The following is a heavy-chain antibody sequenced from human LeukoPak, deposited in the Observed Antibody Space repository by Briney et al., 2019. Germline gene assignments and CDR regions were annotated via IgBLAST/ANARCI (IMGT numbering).Heavy chain of an antibody. V-gene: IGHV1-2*02. CDR1: GYTFTGYY. CDR2: INPNSGGT. Sequence: GASVKVSCKASGYTFTGYYMHWVRQAPGQGLEWMGWINPNSGGTNYAQKFQGRVTMTRDTSISTAYMELSRLRSDDTAVYYCARDLTSGWDYYGSGSYAGVDYWGQGTLVTVSS. CDR3: ARDLTSGWDYYGSGSYAGVDY. J-gene: IGHJ4*02. D-gene: IGHD3-10*01.